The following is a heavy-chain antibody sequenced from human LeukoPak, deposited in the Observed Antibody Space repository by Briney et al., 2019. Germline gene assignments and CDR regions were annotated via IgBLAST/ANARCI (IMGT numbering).Heavy chain of an antibody. CDR3: ARVMLLLWFGESVGMDV. Sequence: PGGSLRLSCAASGFTFSSYGMHWVRQAPGKGLEWVAVIWYDGSNKYYADSVKGRFTISRDNSKNTLYLQMNSLRAEDTAVYYCARVMLLLWFGESVGMDVWGQGTTVTVSS. CDR1: GFTFSSYG. J-gene: IGHJ6*02. CDR2: IWYDGSNK. V-gene: IGHV3-33*01. D-gene: IGHD3-10*01.